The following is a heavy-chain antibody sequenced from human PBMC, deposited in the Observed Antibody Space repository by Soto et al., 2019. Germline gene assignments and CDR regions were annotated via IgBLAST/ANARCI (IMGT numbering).Heavy chain of an antibody. CDR3: ARFGTSYDTSGFLY. V-gene: IGHV3-74*01. CDR1: GFTFGSHW. CDR2: ISSGGTTT. Sequence: LRLSCAASGFTFGSHWMHWVRQAPGKGLVYVSRISSGGTTTNYAESVKGRFTISRDNARNTLYLQMNSLRVEDTAVYYCARFGTSYDTSGFLYWGQGTPVTVS. J-gene: IGHJ4*02. D-gene: IGHD3-22*01.